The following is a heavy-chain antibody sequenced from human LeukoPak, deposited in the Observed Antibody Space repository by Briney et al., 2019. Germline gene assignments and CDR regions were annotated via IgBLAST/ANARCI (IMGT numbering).Heavy chain of an antibody. J-gene: IGHJ4*02. D-gene: IGHD6-19*01. CDR2: IIPILGIA. CDR3: ARALKVPQWLVPGDY. V-gene: IGHV1-69*04. CDR1: GGTFSSYA. Sequence: SVKVSCKASGGTFSSYAISWVRQAPGQGLEWMGRIIPILGIANYAQKFQGRVTITADKSTSTAYMELSSLRSEDTAVYYCARALKVPQWLVPGDYWGQGTLVTVSS.